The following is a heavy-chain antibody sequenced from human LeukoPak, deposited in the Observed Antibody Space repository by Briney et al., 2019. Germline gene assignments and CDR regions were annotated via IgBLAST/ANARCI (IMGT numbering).Heavy chain of an antibody. CDR1: GFIFSSYA. Sequence: GGSLRLSCAASGFIFSSYAMHWVRQAPGKGLEWVAVISYDGSNKYYADSVKGRFTISRDNSKNTLYLQMNSLRVEDTAVYYCARDPALDTAMVTGVGDWGQGTLVTVSS. CDR3: ARDPALDTAMVTGVGD. D-gene: IGHD5-18*01. J-gene: IGHJ4*02. CDR2: ISYDGSNK. V-gene: IGHV3-30-3*01.